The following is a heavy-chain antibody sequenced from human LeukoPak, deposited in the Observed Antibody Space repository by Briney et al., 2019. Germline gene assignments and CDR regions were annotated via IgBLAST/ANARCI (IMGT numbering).Heavy chain of an antibody. J-gene: IGHJ4*02. Sequence: SETLSLTCAVYGGSFSGYYWSWIRQPPGKGLEWIGEINHSGSTNYNPSLKSRVTISVDTSKNQFSLKLSSVTAADTAVYYCARAHVNCSSTSRHNTQNDYWGQGTLVTVSS. V-gene: IGHV4-34*01. CDR2: INHSGST. CDR3: ARAHVNCSSTSRHNTQNDY. CDR1: GGSFSGYY. D-gene: IGHD2-2*01.